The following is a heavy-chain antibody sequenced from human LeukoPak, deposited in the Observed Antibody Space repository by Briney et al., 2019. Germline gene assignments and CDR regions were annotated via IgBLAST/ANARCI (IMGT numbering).Heavy chain of an antibody. D-gene: IGHD3-22*01. CDR3: ARDVDSYDSPWFDP. CDR2: IIPIFGTA. J-gene: IGHJ5*02. V-gene: IGHV1-69*13. Sequence: SVKVSCKASGGTFSSYAISWVRQAPGQGLEWMGGIIPIFGTANYAQKFQGRVTITADESTSTAYMELSSLRSEDTAVYYCARDVDSYDSPWFDPWGQGTLVTVSS. CDR1: GGTFSSYA.